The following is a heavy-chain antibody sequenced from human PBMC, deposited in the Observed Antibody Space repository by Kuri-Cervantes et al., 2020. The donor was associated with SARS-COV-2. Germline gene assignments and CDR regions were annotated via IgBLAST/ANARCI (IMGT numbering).Heavy chain of an antibody. CDR1: GGSFSGYY. Sequence: GSLRLSCAVYGGSFSGYYWSWIRQPPGKGLEWIGEINRSGSTNYNPSLKSRVTISVDTSKNQFSLKLSSVTAADTAVYYCARLSSIAAPTDYWGQGTLVTVSS. CDR3: ARLSSIAAPTDY. CDR2: INRSGST. J-gene: IGHJ4*02. V-gene: IGHV4-34*01. D-gene: IGHD6-6*01.